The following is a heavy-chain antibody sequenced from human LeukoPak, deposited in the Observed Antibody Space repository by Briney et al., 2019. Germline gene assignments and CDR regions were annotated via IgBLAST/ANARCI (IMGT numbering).Heavy chain of an antibody. Sequence: GGSLRLSRAASGIMFSDSAMYWVRQAPGKGLECVAVITDNYNTYYGDSVKGRFTVSRDNSKKTLYLQMNSLRVDDTALYHCVKGACSSGCSGNYWGQGTRVIVSS. J-gene: IGHJ4*02. CDR2: ITDNYNT. CDR1: GIMFSDSA. CDR3: VKGACSSGCSGNY. D-gene: IGHD6-19*01. V-gene: IGHV3-23*01.